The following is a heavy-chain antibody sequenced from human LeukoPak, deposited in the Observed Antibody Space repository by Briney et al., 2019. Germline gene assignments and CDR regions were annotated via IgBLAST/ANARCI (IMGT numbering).Heavy chain of an antibody. CDR3: AGMPGVVQFSGSYYGEAQYFDH. CDR1: GFAPSTSGMG. Sequence: SGPALVKPTQTLTLTCTFSGFAPSTSGMGVSGIRQPPGKALEWLARIDWGDDKHYCTYLQTRLTVPKDTSKSQVVLTITHMAAVDTATDYCAGMPGVVQFSGSYYGEAQYFDHWGEGSLVTVPS. CDR2: IDWGDDK. V-gene: IGHV2-70*11. D-gene: IGHD3-10*01. J-gene: IGHJ4*02.